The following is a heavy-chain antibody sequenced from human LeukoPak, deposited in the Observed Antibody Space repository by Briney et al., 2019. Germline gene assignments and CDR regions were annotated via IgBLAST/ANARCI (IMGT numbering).Heavy chain of an antibody. CDR1: GGTFSSYA. CDR3: ARSVGTDWLPYYFDY. J-gene: IGHJ4*02. D-gene: IGHD3-9*01. Sequence: GASVKVSCKASGGTFSSYAISWVRQAPGQGLEWMGGIIPIFGTANYAQKFQGRVTITADESTSTAYMELSSLRSEDTAVYYCARSVGTDWLPYYFDYWGQGTLVTVSS. V-gene: IGHV1-69*13. CDR2: IIPIFGTA.